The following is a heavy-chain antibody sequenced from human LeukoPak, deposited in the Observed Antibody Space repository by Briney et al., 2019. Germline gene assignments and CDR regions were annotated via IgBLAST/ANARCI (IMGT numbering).Heavy chain of an antibody. D-gene: IGHD3-16*01. V-gene: IGHV3-49*04. CDR2: IRSKAYGGTI. Sequence: SGGSLRLSCTASGFTFGDYALNWVRQAPGKGLEWVCFIRSKAYGGTIEYAASVKGRFTISRDDSKSIAYLQMNSLKTEDTAVYYCTRGSAAMILYGMDVWGQGTTVTVSS. CDR1: GFTFGDYA. J-gene: IGHJ6*02. CDR3: TRGSAAMILYGMDV.